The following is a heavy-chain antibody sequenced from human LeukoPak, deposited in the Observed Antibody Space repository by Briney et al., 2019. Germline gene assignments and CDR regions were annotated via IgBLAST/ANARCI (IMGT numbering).Heavy chain of an antibody. J-gene: IGHJ6*02. V-gene: IGHV3-66*01. CDR1: GFTSSSNY. Sequence: GGSLRLSCAASGFTSSSNYMSWVRQDPGKGLEWVSVIYSGGSTYYADSVKGRFTISRDNSKNTLYLQMNSLRAEDTAVYYCARAPGYYYGMDVWAKGPRSPSP. CDR3: ARAPGYYYGMDV. CDR2: IYSGGST.